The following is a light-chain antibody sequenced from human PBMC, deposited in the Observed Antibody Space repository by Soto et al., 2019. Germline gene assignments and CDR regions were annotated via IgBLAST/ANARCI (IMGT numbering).Light chain of an antibody. CDR2: AAS. J-gene: IGKJ1*01. CDR1: QGISKF. CDR3: QKYNGVPWT. Sequence: DIQMTQSPSSLSASIGDRVTISCRASQGISKFLAWYQQKPGKVPKLLIYAASNLQSGVPSRFGGSGSGTDFTLTISSLQPEDVATYYCQKYNGVPWTFGQGPKVEI. V-gene: IGKV1-27*01.